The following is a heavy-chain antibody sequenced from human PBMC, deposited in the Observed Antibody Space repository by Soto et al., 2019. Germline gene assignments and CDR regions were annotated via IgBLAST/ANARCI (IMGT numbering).Heavy chain of an antibody. Sequence: VQLQESGPGLVKPSGTLSLICSVSGGSITSTNWWSWVRQPPGKGLEWIGEIYHKGITNYNPSLPSPVTISLDKSKNQVSLKLTSVPAADTAVYYCARDPHTSMVLFAYWGQATLVTVSS. CDR2: IYHKGIT. V-gene: IGHV4-4*02. D-gene: IGHD5-18*01. CDR3: ARDPHTSMVLFAY. J-gene: IGHJ4*02. CDR1: GGSITSTNW.